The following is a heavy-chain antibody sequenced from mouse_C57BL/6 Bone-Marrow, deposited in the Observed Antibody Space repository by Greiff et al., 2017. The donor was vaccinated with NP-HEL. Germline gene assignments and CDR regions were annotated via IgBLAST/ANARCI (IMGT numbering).Heavy chain of an antibody. CDR1: GFTFSSYA. D-gene: IGHD4-1*01. J-gene: IGHJ3*01. CDR3: ARDTGLGRTWFAY. Sequence: EVQGVESGGGLVKPGGSLKLSCAASGFTFSSYAMSWVRQTPEKRLEWVATISDGGSYTYYPDNVKGRVTISRDNAKNNRYLQMSHLKSEDTAMYYCARDTGLGRTWFAYWGQGTLVTVSA. CDR2: ISDGGSYT. V-gene: IGHV5-4*01.